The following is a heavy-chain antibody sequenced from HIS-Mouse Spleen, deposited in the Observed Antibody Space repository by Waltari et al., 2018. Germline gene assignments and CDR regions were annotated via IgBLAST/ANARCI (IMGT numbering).Heavy chain of an antibody. CDR3: AKVNSGSYYFDY. CDR2: ISYDGSNK. CDR1: GFIFGRYG. Sequence: QLQLVDSGGGVVQPGRSLSLSCAASGFIFGRYGMHVVRQAAGKGLEWVAVISYDGSNKYYADSVKGRFTISRDNSKNTLYLQMNSLRAEDTAVYYCAKVNSGSYYFDYWGQGTLVTVSS. D-gene: IGHD1-26*01. J-gene: IGHJ4*02. V-gene: IGHV3-30*18.